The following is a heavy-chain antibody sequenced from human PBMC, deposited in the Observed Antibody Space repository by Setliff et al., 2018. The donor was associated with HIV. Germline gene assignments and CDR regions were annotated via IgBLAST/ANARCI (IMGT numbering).Heavy chain of an antibody. J-gene: IGHJ3*02. CDR2: IKQDGSDK. V-gene: IGHV3-7*01. D-gene: IGHD3-22*01. CDR3: ARYAGGYPLNDVFDI. Sequence: GGSLRLSCAVSGFTFSNYWMSWVRQAPGKGLEWVANIKQDGSDKQYVDSVKGRFTISRDNAKNSLSLQMNSLRAEDTAVYYCARYAGGYPLNDVFDIWGQGTMVTVSS. CDR1: GFTFSNYW.